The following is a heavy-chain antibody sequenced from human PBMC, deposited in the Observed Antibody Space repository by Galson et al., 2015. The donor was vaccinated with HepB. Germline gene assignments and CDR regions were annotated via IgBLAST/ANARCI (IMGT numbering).Heavy chain of an antibody. CDR1: GFTFSSYA. CDR2: ASSIDPST. Sequence: SLRLSCAASGFTFSSYAMSWVRQAPGKGLEWVSTASSIDPSTYIADSVKGRFTTSRDNSKSTVYLQMNSLRAEDTAVYYCAKDILDYWGQGTLVTVSS. CDR3: AKDILDY. V-gene: IGHV3-23*01. J-gene: IGHJ4*02.